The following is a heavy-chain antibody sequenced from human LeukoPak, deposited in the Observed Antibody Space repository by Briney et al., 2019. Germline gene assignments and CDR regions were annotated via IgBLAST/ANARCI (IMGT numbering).Heavy chain of an antibody. D-gene: IGHD3-3*01. J-gene: IGHJ4*02. V-gene: IGHV3-23*01. CDR2: ISGSGGST. CDR1: GFTFSNYA. Sequence: GGSLRLSCAASGFTFSNYAMNWVRQAPGKGLEWVSAISGSGGSTYYADSVKGRFTISRDNSKNTVYLQMNSLRAEDTAVYYCAKDFEQDSWSGHSDWGQGTLVTVSS. CDR3: AKDFEQDSWSGHSD.